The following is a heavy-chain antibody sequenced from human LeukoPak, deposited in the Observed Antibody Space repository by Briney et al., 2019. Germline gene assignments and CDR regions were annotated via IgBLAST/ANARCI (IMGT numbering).Heavy chain of an antibody. Sequence: WGTLRLSCAASGFTFSSYAMSWVRQAPGKGLEWVSVISGDGGNRYYADSVQGRFTISRDNSQNTLYLRMNSLRAEDTAVYYCAKESTDSLYYYMDVWGKGTTVTVSS. CDR3: AKESTDSLYYYMDV. D-gene: IGHD1-26*01. V-gene: IGHV3-23*01. J-gene: IGHJ6*03. CDR2: ISGDGGNR. CDR1: GFTFSSYA.